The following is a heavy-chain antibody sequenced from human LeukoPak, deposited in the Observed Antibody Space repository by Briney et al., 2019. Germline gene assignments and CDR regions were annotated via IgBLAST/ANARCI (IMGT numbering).Heavy chain of an antibody. CDR1: GFTFSSYW. V-gene: IGHV3-7*04. Sequence: GGSLRLSCAASGFTFSSYWMSWVRQAPGKGLEWVANIKQDGSEKYYADSVKGRFTISRDNSKNTLYLQMNSLRAEDTAVYYCARGSNTYYYDSSGFWWGQGTLVTVSS. J-gene: IGHJ4*02. CDR2: IKQDGSEK. CDR3: ARGSNTYYYDSSGFW. D-gene: IGHD3-22*01.